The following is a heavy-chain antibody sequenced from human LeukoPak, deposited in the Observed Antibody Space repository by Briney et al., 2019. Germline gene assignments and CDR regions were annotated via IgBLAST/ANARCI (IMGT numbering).Heavy chain of an antibody. CDR3: AGGYCSSTSCYTWGRGAYGMDV. V-gene: IGHV1-18*01. J-gene: IGHJ6*02. Sequence: ASVKVSCKASGYTFTSYGISWMRQAPGQGLEWMGWISAYNGNTNYAQKLQGRVTMTTDTSTSTAYMELRSLRSDDTAVYYCAGGYCSSTSCYTWGRGAYGMDVWGQGTTVTVSS. CDR2: ISAYNGNT. CDR1: GYTFTSYG. D-gene: IGHD2-2*02.